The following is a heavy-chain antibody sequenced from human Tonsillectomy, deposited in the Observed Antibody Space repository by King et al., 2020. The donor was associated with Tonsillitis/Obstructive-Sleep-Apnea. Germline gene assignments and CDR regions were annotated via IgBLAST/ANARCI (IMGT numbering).Heavy chain of an antibody. D-gene: IGHD5-12*01. CDR1: GFSFCNYW. V-gene: IGHV3-7*04. CDR3: ARGTYDGYDHFDY. J-gene: IGHJ4*02. Sequence: VQLGESGGGLVQPGGSLRVSCAASGFSFCNYWKNWVRQAPGKGLVWGANIKQDGREKYYVDSVKGRFTIPRDTAKNSLYLQMNRLRAEDTALYYCARGTYDGYDHFDYWGQGTLVTVSS. CDR2: IKQDGREK.